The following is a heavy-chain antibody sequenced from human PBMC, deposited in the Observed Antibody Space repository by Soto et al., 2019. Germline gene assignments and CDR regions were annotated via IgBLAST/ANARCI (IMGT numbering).Heavy chain of an antibody. CDR3: AKGIVVVPAAMWATDY. J-gene: IGHJ4*02. CDR2: ISYDGSNK. D-gene: IGHD2-2*01. V-gene: IGHV3-30-3*01. Sequence: ESGGGVVQPGRSLRLSCAASGFTFSSYAMHWVRQAPGKGLEWVAVISYDGSNKYYADSVKGRFTISRDNSKNTLYLQMNSLRAEDTAVYYCAKGIVVVPAAMWATDYWGQGTLVTVSS. CDR1: GFTFSSYA.